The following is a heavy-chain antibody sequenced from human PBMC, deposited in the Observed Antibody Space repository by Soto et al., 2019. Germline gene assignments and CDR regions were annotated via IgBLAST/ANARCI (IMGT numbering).Heavy chain of an antibody. Sequence: EVQLVESGGGLVKPGGSLTLSCAASGFSFSPAWMNWVRQAPGKGLEWVGLIKSKGGGGTADYAAPGKGRFIISRDDTKNTIYQQMNSLKPGDTALYYCIWQQDFYYGRAVWGQGTTVTASS. CDR3: IWQQDFYYGRAV. J-gene: IGHJ6*02. V-gene: IGHV3-15*07. D-gene: IGHD6-13*01. CDR1: GFSFSPAW. CDR2: IKSKGGGGTA.